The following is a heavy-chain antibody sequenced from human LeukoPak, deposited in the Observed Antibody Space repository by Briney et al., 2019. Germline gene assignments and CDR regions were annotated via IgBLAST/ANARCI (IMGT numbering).Heavy chain of an antibody. CDR1: GFTFSSYS. J-gene: IGHJ4*02. CDR2: ISSSSSTI. Sequence: GGSLGLSCAASGFTFSSYSMNWVRQAPGKGLEWVSYISSSSSTIYYADSVKGRFTISRDNAKNSLYLQMNSLRDEDTAVYYCARDYRGGYYYEPIDYWGQGTLVTVSS. V-gene: IGHV3-48*02. D-gene: IGHD3-22*01. CDR3: ARDYRGGYYYEPIDY.